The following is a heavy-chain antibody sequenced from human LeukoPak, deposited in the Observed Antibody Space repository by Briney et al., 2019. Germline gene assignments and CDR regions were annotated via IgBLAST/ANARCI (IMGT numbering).Heavy chain of an antibody. CDR2: IFGSGGSA. Sequence: PGRSLRLSCAASGFTFNNYAMYWVRQAPGKGLEWVSGIFGSGGSAHYAESVKGRFTISRDNSKNTVYLQLDSLRVEDTAVYYCGKTTVGYSSGRYPGWPVDYWGQGTLVTVSS. D-gene: IGHD2-15*01. CDR1: GFTFNNYA. CDR3: GKTTVGYSSGRYPGWPVDY. J-gene: IGHJ4*02. V-gene: IGHV3-23*01.